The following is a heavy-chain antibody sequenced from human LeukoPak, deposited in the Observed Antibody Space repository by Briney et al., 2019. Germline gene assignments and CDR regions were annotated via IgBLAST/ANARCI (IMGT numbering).Heavy chain of an antibody. J-gene: IGHJ4*02. CDR3: ARIPLYQALRDIVGPTGAY. D-gene: IGHD1-26*01. CDR1: GYTFTGYY. Sequence: ASVKVSCKASGYTFTGYYMHWVRQAPGQGLEWMGWINPNSGGTNYAQKFQGWVTMTRDTSISTAYMELSRLRSDDTAVYYCARIPLYQALRDIVGPTGAYWGQGTLVTVSS. V-gene: IGHV1-2*04. CDR2: INPNSGGT.